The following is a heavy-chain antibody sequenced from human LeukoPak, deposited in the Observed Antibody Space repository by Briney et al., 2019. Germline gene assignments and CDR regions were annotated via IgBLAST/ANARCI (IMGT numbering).Heavy chain of an antibody. J-gene: IGHJ4*02. CDR3: ARVRDGYSYGYVYY. CDR1: GGSFSGYY. V-gene: IGHV4-34*01. D-gene: IGHD5-18*01. CDR2: INHSGST. Sequence: SETLSLTCAVYGGSFSGYYWSWIRQPPGKGLEWIGEINHSGSTYYNPSLKSRVTISVDTSKNQFSLKLSSVTAADTAVYYCARVRDGYSYGYVYYWGQGTLVTVSS.